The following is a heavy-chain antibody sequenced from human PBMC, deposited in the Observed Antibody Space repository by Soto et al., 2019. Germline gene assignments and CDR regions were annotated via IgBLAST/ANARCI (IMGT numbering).Heavy chain of an antibody. CDR2: LSGSGVST. J-gene: IGHJ4*02. Sequence: GGSLRLSCVSSGFPFSNYAMTLVRQAPGKGLEWVSALSGSGVSTYYADSVMGRFTISRDNSKNTVYLQMNSLRAEDTAVYYCAKIESRFFYDSTGYYPFDYWGQGTLVTVSS. CDR1: GFPFSNYA. D-gene: IGHD3-22*01. CDR3: AKIESRFFYDSTGYYPFDY. V-gene: IGHV3-23*01.